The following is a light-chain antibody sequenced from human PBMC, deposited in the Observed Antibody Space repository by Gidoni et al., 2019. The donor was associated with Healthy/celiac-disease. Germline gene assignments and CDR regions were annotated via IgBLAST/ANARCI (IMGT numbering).Light chain of an antibody. CDR2: GAS. CDR3: QQYNNWPLT. V-gene: IGKV3-15*01. CDR1: QSVSSN. J-gene: IGKJ4*01. Sequence: EIVLTQSPATLSVSPGERATLSCRASQSVSSNLAWYQQKPCQAPRLLIYGASTRATGIPARFSGSGSGTEFTLTISSLHSEEFAVYYCQQYNNWPLTFGGGTKVEIK.